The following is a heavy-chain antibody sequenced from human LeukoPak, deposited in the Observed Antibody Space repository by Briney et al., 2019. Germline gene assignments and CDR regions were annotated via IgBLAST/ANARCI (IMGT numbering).Heavy chain of an antibody. Sequence: ASVKVSCKASGYTFTSYGISWVRQAPGQGLEWMGWINPNSGGTNYAQKFQGRVTMTRDTSISTAYMELSRLRSDDTAVYYCARDQEIAAAGTFDYWGQGTLVTVSS. J-gene: IGHJ4*02. CDR1: GYTFTSYG. CDR3: ARDQEIAAAGTFDY. CDR2: INPNSGGT. V-gene: IGHV1-2*02. D-gene: IGHD6-13*01.